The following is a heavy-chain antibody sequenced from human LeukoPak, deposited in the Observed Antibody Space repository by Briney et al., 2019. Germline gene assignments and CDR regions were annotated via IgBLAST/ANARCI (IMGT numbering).Heavy chain of an antibody. J-gene: IGHJ4*02. CDR3: ARDRGDYDSSGYYGYFDY. V-gene: IGHV4-59*11. CDR2: IYYSGST. CDR1: GGSIRSHY. D-gene: IGHD3-22*01. Sequence: SETLSLTCTVSGGSIRSHYWSWIRQPPGKGLEWIGYIYYSGSTNYNPSLKSRVTISVDTSKNQFSLKLSSVTAADTAVYYCARDRGDYDSSGYYGYFDYWGQGALVPVSS.